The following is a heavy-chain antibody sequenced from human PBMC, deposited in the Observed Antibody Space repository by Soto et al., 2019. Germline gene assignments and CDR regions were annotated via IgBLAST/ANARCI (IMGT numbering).Heavy chain of an antibody. D-gene: IGHD2-15*01. V-gene: IGHV3-33*01. CDR2: IWSDGSSH. CDR3: ASDVAGSWKGGPLFRIRL. Sequence: RRLYCAASGFNFNADVIHWVRQAPDKGLEWVAAIWSDGSSHYYSDSVKGRFTISRDNFKDTLFLQMNSLRIEDTAVYYCASDVAGSWKGGPLFRIRLWDRGTL. J-gene: IGHJ2*01. CDR1: GFNFNADV.